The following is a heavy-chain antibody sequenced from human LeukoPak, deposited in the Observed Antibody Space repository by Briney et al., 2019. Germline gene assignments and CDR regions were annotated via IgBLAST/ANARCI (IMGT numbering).Heavy chain of an antibody. CDR3: AKIVMVRGVHFDC. Sequence: GGSLRLSCAASGFTFSSYAMSWVRQAPGKGLEWVSAISGSGGSTYYIDSVKGRFTISRDNSKNTLYLQMNSLRAEDTAVYYCAKIVMVRGVHFDCWGQGTLVTVSS. D-gene: IGHD3-10*01. V-gene: IGHV3-23*01. CDR1: GFTFSSYA. CDR2: ISGSGGST. J-gene: IGHJ4*02.